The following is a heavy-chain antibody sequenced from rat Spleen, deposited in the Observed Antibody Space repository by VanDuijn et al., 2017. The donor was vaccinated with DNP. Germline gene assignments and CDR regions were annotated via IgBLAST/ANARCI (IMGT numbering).Heavy chain of an antibody. Sequence: EMQLQESGPGLVKPSQSLSLTCSVTDYSITSDYWGWIRKFPGNKMEWIGHINYSGRTDYKPSLKSRISITRDTSRNHFFLHLISVTTEDTATYYCARWTRYFDYWGQGVMVTVSS. CDR3: ARWTRYFDY. V-gene: IGHV3-1*01. CDR2: INYSGRT. CDR1: DYSITSDY. J-gene: IGHJ2*01. D-gene: IGHD1-7*01.